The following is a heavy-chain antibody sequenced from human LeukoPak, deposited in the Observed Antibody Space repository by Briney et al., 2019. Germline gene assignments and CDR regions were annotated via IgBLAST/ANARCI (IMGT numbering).Heavy chain of an antibody. D-gene: IGHD1-1*01. CDR2: IRRDGSEK. Sequence: GGSLRLSCAASGFRFSDYWMNWVRQAPGKGLEWVANIRRDGSEKNYVDSVKGRFTISRDNADSSLYLQMNSLGAEDTAVYYCVTDRDTHWQKRFDYWGRGTLVTVSS. CDR1: GFRFSDYW. V-gene: IGHV3-7*01. CDR3: VTDRDTHWQKRFDY. J-gene: IGHJ4*02.